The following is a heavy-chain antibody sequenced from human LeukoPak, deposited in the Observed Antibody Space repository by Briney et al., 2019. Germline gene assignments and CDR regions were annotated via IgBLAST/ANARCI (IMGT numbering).Heavy chain of an antibody. CDR3: ARAGPVYDSGWFIDY. V-gene: IGHV4-4*07. Sequence: PSETLSLTCTVSGGSISNYYWSWIRQPAGKGLEWIGRIYTRGSTNYNPSLKSRVTISVDKSKNQFSLKLSSVTAADTAVYYCARAGPVYDSGWFIDYWGQGTLVTVS. CDR1: GGSISNYY. J-gene: IGHJ4*02. CDR2: IYTRGST. D-gene: IGHD6-19*01.